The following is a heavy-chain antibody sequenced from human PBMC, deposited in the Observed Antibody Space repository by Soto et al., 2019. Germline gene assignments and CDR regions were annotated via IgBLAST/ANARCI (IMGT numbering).Heavy chain of an antibody. CDR2: IYYSGST. J-gene: IGHJ4*02. Sequence: PSETLSLTCTVSGGSIDTYYWSWIRQPPGKGLQWIGYIYYSGSTYTNPSLRSQVAISLDTSKNHFSLTLSSVTAADTAVYYCARGPSGDKVHYWGQGALVTVSS. CDR1: GGSIDTYY. D-gene: IGHD7-27*01. CDR3: ARGPSGDKVHY. V-gene: IGHV4-59*08.